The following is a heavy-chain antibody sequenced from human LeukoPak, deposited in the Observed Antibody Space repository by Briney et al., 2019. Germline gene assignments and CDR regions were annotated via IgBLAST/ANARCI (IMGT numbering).Heavy chain of an antibody. CDR3: ARREYCSGGSCYSLDY. CDR1: GYSFTTYW. D-gene: IGHD2-15*01. V-gene: IGHV5-51*01. Sequence: GESLKISCKGSGYSFTTYWIGWVRQMPGKGLEWMGIIYPGDSDTRYSPSFQGQVTISADKSISTAYLQWSSLKASDTAMYYCARREYCSGGSCYSLDYWGQGTLVTVSS. J-gene: IGHJ4*02. CDR2: IYPGDSDT.